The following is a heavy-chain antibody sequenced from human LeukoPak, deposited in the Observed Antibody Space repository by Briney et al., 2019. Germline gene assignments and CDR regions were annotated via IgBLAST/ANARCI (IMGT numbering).Heavy chain of an antibody. CDR2: IYYSGST. Sequence: SETLSLTCTVSGGSISSYYWSWIRQPPGKGLEWIGYIYYSGSTNYNPSLKSRVTISVDTSKNQFSPKLSSVTAADTAVYYCARVEVATIDYWGQGTLVTVSS. J-gene: IGHJ4*02. D-gene: IGHD5-24*01. CDR1: GGSISSYY. CDR3: ARVEVATIDY. V-gene: IGHV4-59*01.